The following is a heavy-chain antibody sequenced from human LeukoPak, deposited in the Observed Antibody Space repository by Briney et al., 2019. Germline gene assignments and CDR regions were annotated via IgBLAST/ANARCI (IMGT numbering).Heavy chain of an antibody. CDR1: GHTFSTYG. Sequence: ASVKVSCKTSGHTFSTYGISWVRQAPGQGLEWMGGISGYNYHTDYARKFQGRLTVTTDTSTKTAYMELRNLRSDDTAVYYCARDSQIAVAVEGWLDPWGQGTLVTVSS. CDR3: ARDSQIAVAVEGWLDP. CDR2: ISGYNYHT. D-gene: IGHD6-19*01. V-gene: IGHV1-18*01. J-gene: IGHJ5*02.